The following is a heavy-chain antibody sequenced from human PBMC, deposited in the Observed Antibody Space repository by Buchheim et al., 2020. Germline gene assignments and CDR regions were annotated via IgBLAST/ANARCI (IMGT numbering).Heavy chain of an antibody. CDR2: INHSGST. Sequence: QVQLQQWGAGLLKPSETLSLTCAVYGGSFSGYYWSWIRQPPGKGLEWIGEINHSGSTNYNPSLKSRVTISVDTSKNQFSLKLSSVTAADTAVYYCARWGTYGGYSYGFYYYYYGMDVWGQGTT. CDR3: ARWGTYGGYSYGFYYYYYGMDV. CDR1: GGSFSGYY. D-gene: IGHD5-18*01. J-gene: IGHJ6*02. V-gene: IGHV4-34*01.